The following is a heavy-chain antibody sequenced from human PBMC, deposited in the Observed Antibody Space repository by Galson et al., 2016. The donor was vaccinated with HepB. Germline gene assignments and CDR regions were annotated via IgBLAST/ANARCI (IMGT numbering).Heavy chain of an antibody. CDR3: AKVFVVGTADAYDI. D-gene: IGHD5-12*01. CDR1: RFSFSHDR. J-gene: IGHJ3*02. Sequence: SLRLSCAASRFSFSHDRIHWVRQAPGKGLEWVSVISGSGGTTYYADSVRGRFIISRDNSKNTLYVQMNSLTAEDTAIYYCAKVFVVGTADAYDIWGQGTMVIVSS. V-gene: IGHV3-23*01. CDR2: ISGSGGTT.